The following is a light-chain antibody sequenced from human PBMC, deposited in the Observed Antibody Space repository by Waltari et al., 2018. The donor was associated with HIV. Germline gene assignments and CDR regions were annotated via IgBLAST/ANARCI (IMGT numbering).Light chain of an antibody. J-gene: IGLJ3*02. CDR2: STN. Sequence: QTVVTQEPSFSVSPGGTVTLTCGLSSGSVSTSSYPSWYQQTPGQAPRTLIYSTNTRSAGVPDRFSGSILGNKAALTSTGAQADDESDYYCVLYMGSGLWVFGGGTKLTVL. CDR1: SGSVSTSSY. V-gene: IGLV8-61*01. CDR3: VLYMGSGLWV.